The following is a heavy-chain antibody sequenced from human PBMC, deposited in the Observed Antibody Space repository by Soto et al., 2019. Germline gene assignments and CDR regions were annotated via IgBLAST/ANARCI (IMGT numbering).Heavy chain of an antibody. CDR3: ARGSGIVALPGELEDVNYDF. CDR2: ISESGST. V-gene: IGHV4-34*01. CDR1: GQSFSGHS. J-gene: IGHJ4*02. Sequence: QVPLQQWGAGLVKPSETLSLSCAVYGQSFSGHSWAWIRQPPGKGLEWIGAISESGSTYYNPSLKSRFTIPPATSQNSFSLQLSSVPAADTAAYFCARGSGIVALPGELEDVNYDFWGQGTLVNVSS. D-gene: IGHD1-1*01.